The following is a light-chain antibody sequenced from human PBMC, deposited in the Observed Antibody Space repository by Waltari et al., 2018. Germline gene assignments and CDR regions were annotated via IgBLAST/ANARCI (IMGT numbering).Light chain of an antibody. Sequence: EIVMTQSPATLSVSPGERATLSCRASQSVSSNLARYPQKPGQAPMLLIYGASTRATGSPARFSGSGSGTEFTLTISSLQSEDFAVYYCQQDNNWPPQTFGQGTKVEIK. J-gene: IGKJ1*01. V-gene: IGKV3-15*01. CDR3: QQDNNWPPQT. CDR1: QSVSSN. CDR2: GAS.